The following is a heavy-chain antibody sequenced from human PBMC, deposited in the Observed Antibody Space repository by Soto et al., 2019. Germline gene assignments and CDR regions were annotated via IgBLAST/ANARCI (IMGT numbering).Heavy chain of an antibody. CDR3: AHSSTPIGRRGDMDV. Sequence: SGPTLVNPTHTLPLTCTFSGFAPSTSGVGLGWIRQPPGKALEWLALIYWDDDKRYSPSLKSRLTITKDTSKNQVVLTMTNMDPVDTATYYCAHSSTPIGRRGDMDVWGKGTTVTVSS. CDR1: GFAPSTSGVG. D-gene: IGHD3-16*02. V-gene: IGHV2-5*02. CDR2: IYWDDDK. J-gene: IGHJ6*03.